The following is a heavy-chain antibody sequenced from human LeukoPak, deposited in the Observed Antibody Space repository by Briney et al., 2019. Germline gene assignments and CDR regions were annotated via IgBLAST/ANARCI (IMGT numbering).Heavy chain of an antibody. Sequence: SETLSLTCAVYGGSFSGYYWGWIRQPPGKGLEWIGEINHSGSTNYNPSLKSRVTISVDTSKNQFSLKLSSVTAADTAVYYCAREYSSSSFDYWGQGTLVTVSS. J-gene: IGHJ4*02. V-gene: IGHV4-34*01. CDR1: GGSFSGYY. CDR3: AREYSSSSFDY. D-gene: IGHD6-6*01. CDR2: INHSGST.